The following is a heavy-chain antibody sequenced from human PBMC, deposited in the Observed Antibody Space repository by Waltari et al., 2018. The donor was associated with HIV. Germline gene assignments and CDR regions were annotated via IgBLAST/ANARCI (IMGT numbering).Heavy chain of an antibody. D-gene: IGHD6-19*01. CDR3: ARSSVPVGPLYGMDV. V-gene: IGHV3-7*01. CDR1: GFTFSHFF. J-gene: IGHJ6*02. CDR2: IKGDGSDT. Sequence: EVQLVESGGGMVQPGGSLTLSCQASGFTFSHFFVPWARQAAGEGLERVANIKGDGSDTRYLDSVKGRFTISRDNAKNSLYLQMNSLRAEDTAVYFCARSSVPVGPLYGMDVWGQGTTVTVAS.